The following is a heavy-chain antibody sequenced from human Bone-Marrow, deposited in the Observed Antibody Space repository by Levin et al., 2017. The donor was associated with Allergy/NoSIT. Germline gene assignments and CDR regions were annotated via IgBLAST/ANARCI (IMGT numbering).Heavy chain of an antibody. CDR1: GFSLSASGMG. D-gene: IGHD2-15*01. CDR2: IYWDDDK. V-gene: IGHV2-5*02. J-gene: IGHJ3*01. CDR3: AHSGGLPPPVGAFDF. Sequence: SGPTLVKPTQTLTLTCTFSGFSLSASGMGVGWIRQPPGKALEWLALIYWDDDKRYSPSLRSRLTITKDTSKNQVVLTLTSMDPVDTATYYCAHSGGLPPPVGAFDFWGQGRMVTVSS.